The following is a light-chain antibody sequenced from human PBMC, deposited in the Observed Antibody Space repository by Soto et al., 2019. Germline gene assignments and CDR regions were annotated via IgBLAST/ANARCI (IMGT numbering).Light chain of an antibody. CDR2: GAF. CDR1: QSVSNH. J-gene: IGKJ1*01. CDR3: HQYNNWPSWT. V-gene: IGKV3D-15*01. Sequence: EILVTQSPATLSLSPGERATLSCRANQSVSNHSAWYQHKPGQPPRLLIYGAFTRAPGIPGRFGGSGSGTEFTLTINSLQSEDFAVYYCHQYNNWPSWTFGQGTRVEIK.